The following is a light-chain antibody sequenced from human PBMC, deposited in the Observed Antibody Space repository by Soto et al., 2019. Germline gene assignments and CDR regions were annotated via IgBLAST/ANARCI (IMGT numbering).Light chain of an antibody. Sequence: QSALTQPPSASGSPGQSVTISYTGTSSDVGRYNYVSWYQQHPGKAPKLMIYEVNKRPSGVPDRFFASKSGNTASLTVSGLQAEDEADYYCSSYAGSNRSVFGTGTKVTVL. CDR1: SSDVGRYNY. CDR2: EVN. V-gene: IGLV2-8*01. CDR3: SSYAGSNRSV. J-gene: IGLJ1*01.